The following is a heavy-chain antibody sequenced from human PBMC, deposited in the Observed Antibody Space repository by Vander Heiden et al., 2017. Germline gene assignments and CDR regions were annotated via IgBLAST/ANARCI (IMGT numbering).Heavy chain of an antibody. J-gene: IGHJ4*02. Sequence: QVQLVQSGTEVKEPGASVRVPCKTSACTFTAYYFHWVRQAPGQGLEWMGWVNAATGVTNYEQKFQGRVTMTRDTSINTAYLDLSSLRSDDTAIYYCARGHRDGSSSHSRNFDYWGQGTLVTVSS. CDR1: ACTFTAYY. V-gene: IGHV1-2*02. CDR2: VNAATGVT. D-gene: IGHD6-6*01. CDR3: ARGHRDGSSSHSRNFDY.